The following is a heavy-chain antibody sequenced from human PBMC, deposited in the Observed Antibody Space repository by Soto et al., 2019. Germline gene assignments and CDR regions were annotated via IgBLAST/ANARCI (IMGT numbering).Heavy chain of an antibody. CDR2: ISSGGGST. Sequence: DVQLLESGGGLVQPGESLRLSCAASGFTFSSYAMSWVRQAPGKGLEWVSTISSGGGSTYYADSVKGRFTISRDNYMNTLILQMNRLRAEDTAVYYCARVWERTVTTRNYFYGVDVWGQGTTVTVSS. CDR3: ARVWERTVTTRNYFYGVDV. J-gene: IGHJ6*02. D-gene: IGHD4-17*01. CDR1: GFTFSSYA. V-gene: IGHV3-23*01.